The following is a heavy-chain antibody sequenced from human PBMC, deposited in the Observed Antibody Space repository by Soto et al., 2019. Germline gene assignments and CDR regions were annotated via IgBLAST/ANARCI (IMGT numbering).Heavy chain of an antibody. J-gene: IGHJ3*02. CDR3: ARDRGGTTGTTTRYFDWLFRVGCAFDI. V-gene: IGHV3-21*01. D-gene: IGHD1-1*01. CDR1: GFTFSSYS. CDR2: ISSSSSYI. Sequence: EVQLVESGGGLVKPGGSLRLSCAASGFTFSSYSMNWVRQAPGKGLEWVSSISSSSSYIYYADSVKGRFTISRDNAKNSLYLQMNSLGAEDTAVYYCARDRGGTTGTTTRYFDWLFRVGCAFDIWGQGTMVTVSS.